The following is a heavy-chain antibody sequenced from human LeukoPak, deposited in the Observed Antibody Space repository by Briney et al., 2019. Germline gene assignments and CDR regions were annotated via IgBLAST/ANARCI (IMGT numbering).Heavy chain of an antibody. V-gene: IGHV1-24*01. CDR3: VTDIRSGWRNY. J-gene: IGHJ4*02. CDR2: FDPEDGEA. CDR1: GYSLTEVS. D-gene: IGHD6-19*01. Sequence: ASVKVSCKVSGYSLTEVSTHWVRQAPGKGLEWMGGFDPEDGEAIYAQKVQGRLTMTEDTSIDTAFMELRGLKSEDTAIYYCVTDIRSGWRNYWGQGTLITVSS.